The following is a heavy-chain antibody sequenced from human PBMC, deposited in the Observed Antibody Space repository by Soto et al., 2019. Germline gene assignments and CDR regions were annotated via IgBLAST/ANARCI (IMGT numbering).Heavy chain of an antibody. J-gene: IGHJ4*02. CDR2: IVVGSGNT. CDR3: AAEIGYCSSTRCYANDY. V-gene: IGHV1-58*02. CDR1: GFTFTSSA. Sequence: QMQLVQSGPDVKKPGTSVKVSCKASGFTFTSSAMPWVRQARGQRLAWIGWIVVGSGNTNYAQKFQERVTLTRDMSTLKALRELSSQRSKDQAEYYCAAEIGYCSSTRCYANDYWGQCTLVTVSS. D-gene: IGHD2-2*03.